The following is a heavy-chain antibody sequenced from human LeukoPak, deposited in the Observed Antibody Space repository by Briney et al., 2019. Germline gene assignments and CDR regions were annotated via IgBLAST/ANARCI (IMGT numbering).Heavy chain of an antibody. D-gene: IGHD3-22*01. Sequence: GGSLRLSCAASGFTFSSYWMSWVRQAPGKGLEWVANIKHDGSEKYYVDSVKGRFTISRDNAKNSLYLQMNSVRAEDTAVYYCARETYDSSGDDAFDIWGQGTMVTVSS. V-gene: IGHV3-7*01. CDR3: ARETYDSSGDDAFDI. CDR1: GFTFSSYW. CDR2: IKHDGSEK. J-gene: IGHJ3*02.